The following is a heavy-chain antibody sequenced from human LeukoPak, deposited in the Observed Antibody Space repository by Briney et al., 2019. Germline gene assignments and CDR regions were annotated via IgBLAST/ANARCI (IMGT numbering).Heavy chain of an antibody. Sequence: SETLSLTCTVSGGSISRFSWSWLRLPPRKGLEWIGYLHYSGSTDYNPSLKSRVTISVDTSKNQFSLKLSSVTAADTAVYYCARVGGYWGQGTLVTVSS. CDR1: GGSISRFS. D-gene: IGHD3-3*01. J-gene: IGHJ4*02. V-gene: IGHV4-59*12. CDR2: LHYSGST. CDR3: ARVGGY.